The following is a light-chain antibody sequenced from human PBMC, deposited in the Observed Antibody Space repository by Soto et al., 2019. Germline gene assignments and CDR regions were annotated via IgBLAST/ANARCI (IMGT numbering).Light chain of an antibody. Sequence: QSVLTQPPSVSGAPGQRVTISCTGSSYNIGAGYDVHWYQHLPGTAPKLLIYGNNNRPSGVPDRFSDSKSGTPASLAITGLQADDEADYYCQSYDSSLSVVVFGGGTKLTVL. J-gene: IGLJ2*01. CDR2: GNN. CDR3: QSYDSSLSVVV. V-gene: IGLV1-40*01. CDR1: SYNIGAGYD.